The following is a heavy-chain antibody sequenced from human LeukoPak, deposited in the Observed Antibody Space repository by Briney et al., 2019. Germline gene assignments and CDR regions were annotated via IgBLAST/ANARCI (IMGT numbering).Heavy chain of an antibody. J-gene: IGHJ4*02. Sequence: GGSLRLSCAASGFTFSTYAMSWVRQAPVKGLEWVSAITTSGGSTYYTNSVKGRFTISRDNSKNTLYLQLNSLGAEDTAVYFCAKVASYSRSEYGSGSFDSWGQGTLVTVSS. D-gene: IGHD3-10*01. V-gene: IGHV3-23*01. CDR1: GFTFSTYA. CDR3: AKVASYSRSEYGSGSFDS. CDR2: ITTSGGST.